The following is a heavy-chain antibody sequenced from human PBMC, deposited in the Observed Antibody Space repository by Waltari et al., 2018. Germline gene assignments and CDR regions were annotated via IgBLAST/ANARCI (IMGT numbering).Heavy chain of an antibody. CDR1: GFPFRSYS. Sequence: EVQLVESGGGLVQPGGSLRLSCAASGFPFRSYSMHWCRQAPGKGLEWVSYISGDSGSIHYADSVKGRITVSRDNAKNSLYLQMSSLTAEDTAVFYCARDRDWAFDIWGQGTMVTVSS. CDR2: ISGDSGSI. V-gene: IGHV3-48*04. J-gene: IGHJ3*02. D-gene: IGHD2-21*01. CDR3: ARDRDWAFDI.